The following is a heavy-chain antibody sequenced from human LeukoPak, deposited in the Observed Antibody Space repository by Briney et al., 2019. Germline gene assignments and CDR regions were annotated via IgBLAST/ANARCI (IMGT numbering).Heavy chain of an antibody. CDR1: GFTASSNY. Sequence: GGSLRLSCAASGFTASSNYMSWVRQAPGKGLEWVSVIYSGGSTYYADSVKGRFTISRDNSKNTLYLQMNSLRAEDTAVYYCARDGAARGSGSFGDWGQGTLLTVSS. CDR2: IYSGGST. J-gene: IGHJ4*02. V-gene: IGHV3-66*01. CDR3: ARDGAARGSGSFGD. D-gene: IGHD3-10*01.